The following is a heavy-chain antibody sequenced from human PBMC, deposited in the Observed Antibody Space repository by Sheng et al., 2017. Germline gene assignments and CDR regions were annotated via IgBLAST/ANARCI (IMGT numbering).Heavy chain of an antibody. CDR1: GGTFSNNA. D-gene: IGHD2-2*01. V-gene: IGHV1-69*04. Sequence: QVQLVQSGAEVKKPGSSVKVSCKASGGTFSNNAISWVRQAPGQGLEWMGGIIPLLNMTDDAQKFQGRVTITADKSTGTAYMELSSLRSEDTAVYYCARIKGYCSSATCTDAFD. CDR2: IIPLLNMT. CDR3: ARIKGYCSSATCTDAFD. J-gene: IGHJ3*01.